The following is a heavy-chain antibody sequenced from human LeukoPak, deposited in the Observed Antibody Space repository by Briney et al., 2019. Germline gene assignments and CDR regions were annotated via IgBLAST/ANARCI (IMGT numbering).Heavy chain of an antibody. CDR3: ARDHQGSGLTTYYYYGMDV. Sequence: GGSLRLSCAASGFTFSSSAMTWVRQAPGKGLEWVAFIRYDGSNKYYADSVKGRFTISRDNSKNTLYLQMNSLRAEDTAVYYCARDHQGSGLTTYYYYGMDVWGQGTTVTVSS. J-gene: IGHJ6*02. V-gene: IGHV3-30*02. CDR2: IRYDGSNK. CDR1: GFTFSSSA. D-gene: IGHD2-15*01.